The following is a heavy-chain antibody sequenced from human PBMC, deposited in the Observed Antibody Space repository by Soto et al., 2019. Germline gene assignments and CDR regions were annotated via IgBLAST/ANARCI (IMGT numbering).Heavy chain of an antibody. CDR1: GLTFSDCY. CDR2: ISSSGSSI. CDR3: ARVRFGEWGYAMDV. Sequence: QVQLVEPGGGLVKPGGSLRLSCAASGLTFSDCYMNWIRQAPGKGLEWVSYISSSGSSINYAGSVKGRFTISRDNAKNSLYLQRNSLRAEDTAMYYCARVRFGEWGYAMDVWGQGTTVTVSS. D-gene: IGHD3-10*01. V-gene: IGHV3-11*01. J-gene: IGHJ6*02.